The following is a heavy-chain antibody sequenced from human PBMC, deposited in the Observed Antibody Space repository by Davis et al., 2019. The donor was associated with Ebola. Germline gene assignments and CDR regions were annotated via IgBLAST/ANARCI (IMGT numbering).Heavy chain of an antibody. CDR2: INHSGDT. CDR3: ARERGLRGPYSFYWYFDL. V-gene: IGHV4-39*07. J-gene: IGHJ2*01. Sequence: SETLSLTCTVSGGSISSSSYYWSWIRQPPGKGLEWIAEINHSGDTNYNPSLKSRVTISIDTSKNQFSLKLNSVTAADTAVYYCARERGLRGPYSFYWYFDLWGLGTLVTVSS. D-gene: IGHD4-17*01. CDR1: GGSISSSSYY.